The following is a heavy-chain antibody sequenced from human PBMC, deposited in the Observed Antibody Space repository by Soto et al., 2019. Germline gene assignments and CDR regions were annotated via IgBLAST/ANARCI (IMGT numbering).Heavy chain of an antibody. J-gene: IGHJ6*02. CDR1: GYSFTGHD. D-gene: IGHD1-7*01. V-gene: IGHV1-8*01. CDR3: VKVAELKSGYYDAMDV. Sequence: QVQLVQSGAEVRKPGASVRVSCKASGYSFTGHDVNWVRQASGQGLEWMGWMNPKSGGTGYAQKFQGRVTMTRNTSINTAYMDLSGLTSQDTAVYYCVKVAELKSGYYDAMDVWGQGTTVTVSS. CDR2: MNPKSGGT.